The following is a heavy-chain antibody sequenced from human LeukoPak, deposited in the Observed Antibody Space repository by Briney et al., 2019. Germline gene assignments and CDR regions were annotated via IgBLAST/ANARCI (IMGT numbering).Heavy chain of an antibody. D-gene: IGHD3-9*01. V-gene: IGHV1-2*02. CDR1: GGTFSSYA. CDR3: ASAQNYDILTGFDY. Sequence: ASVKVSCKASGGTFSSYAISWVRQAPGQGLEWMGWINPNSGGTNYAQKFQGRVTMTRDTSISTAYMELSRLRSDDTAVYYCASAQNYDILTGFDYWGQGTLVTVSS. CDR2: INPNSGGT. J-gene: IGHJ4*02.